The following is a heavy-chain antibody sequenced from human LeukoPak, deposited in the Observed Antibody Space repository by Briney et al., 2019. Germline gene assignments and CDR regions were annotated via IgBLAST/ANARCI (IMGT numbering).Heavy chain of an antibody. CDR1: DDSISTHY. CDR2: ISSIGST. D-gene: IGHD4-17*01. V-gene: IGHV4-59*11. CDR3: ARDPTTVTKGFDI. Sequence: SETLSLTCSVSDDSISTHYWTWIRQPPGKGLEWIGYISSIGSTNYNPSLKSRVTISVDTSKKRFSLKMTSVTAADTAVYYCARDPTTVTKGFDIWGQGTMVTVSS. J-gene: IGHJ3*02.